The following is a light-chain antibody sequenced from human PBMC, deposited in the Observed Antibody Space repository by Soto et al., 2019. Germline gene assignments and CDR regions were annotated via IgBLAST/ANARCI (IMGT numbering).Light chain of an antibody. CDR1: SSNIGAGYD. CDR3: QSYATGLSVLYV. J-gene: IGLJ1*01. CDR2: GNN. V-gene: IGLV1-40*01. Sequence: QSVLTQPPSVSGAPGQRVTISCTGSSSNIGAGYDVHWYQQLPGTAPKLLIYGNNNRPSGVPDRFSGSKSGTSASLDVTGLQAEDEADYYCQSYATGLSVLYVFGTGTKVTVL.